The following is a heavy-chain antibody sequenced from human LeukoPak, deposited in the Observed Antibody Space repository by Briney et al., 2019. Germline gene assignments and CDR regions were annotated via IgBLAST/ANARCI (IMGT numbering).Heavy chain of an antibody. V-gene: IGHV1-18*01. J-gene: IGHJ4*02. CDR2: ISAYNGNT. CDR1: GYTFTSYG. Sequence: ASVKVSCKASGYTFTSYGISWVRQAPGQGLEWMGWISAYNGNTNYAQKLQGRVTMTTDTSTSTAYMELRSLRSGDTAVYYCARSSYNWNDFSYWGQGTLVTVSS. CDR3: ARSSYNWNDFSY. D-gene: IGHD1-1*01.